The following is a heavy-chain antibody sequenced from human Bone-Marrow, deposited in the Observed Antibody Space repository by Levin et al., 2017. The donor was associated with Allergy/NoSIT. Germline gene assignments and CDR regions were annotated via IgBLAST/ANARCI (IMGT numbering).Heavy chain of an antibody. D-gene: IGHD3-3*01. Sequence: GGSLRLSCTASGFKLDEYVMNWVRQAPGKGLEWVAIVRSTPYNGTTEYAASVRGRFTISRDDSKGMTYLQMNSLRVEDTAVYYCTRERPKSYDFWTGYSPLENWGRGTLVTVSS. CDR3: TRERPKSYDFWTGYSPLEN. J-gene: IGHJ4*02. CDR2: VRSTPYNGTT. V-gene: IGHV3-49*04. CDR1: GFKLDEYV.